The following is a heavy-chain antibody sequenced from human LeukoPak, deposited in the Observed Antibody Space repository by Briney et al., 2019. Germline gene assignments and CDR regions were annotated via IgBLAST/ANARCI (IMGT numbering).Heavy chain of an antibody. CDR2: ISYSGTT. Sequence: SQTLSLTCTVSGGSISSGGFYWSWIRQHPGKGLEWIGYISYSGTTYYDPSLKSRVAISVDTSKNLFSLKLSSVTAADTAVYYCANYGSGSYRFDPWGQGTLVTVSS. D-gene: IGHD3-10*01. CDR1: GGSISSGGFY. V-gene: IGHV4-31*03. J-gene: IGHJ5*02. CDR3: ANYGSGSYRFDP.